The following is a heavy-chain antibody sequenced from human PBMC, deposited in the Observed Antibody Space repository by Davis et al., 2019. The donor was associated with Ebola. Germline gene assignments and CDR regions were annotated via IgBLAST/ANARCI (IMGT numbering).Heavy chain of an antibody. D-gene: IGHD4-11*01. V-gene: IGHV3-30*02. Sequence: GESLKISCAASGFTFSSYSMNWVRQAPGKGLEWVTLIRFDGNSEYYVDSVKGRFTISRDNAKNTVYLQMNSLKTEDAAVYYCAKDDRPYSNSYYYYYGMDVWGQGTTVTVSS. J-gene: IGHJ6*02. CDR3: AKDDRPYSNSYYYYYGMDV. CDR2: IRFDGNSE. CDR1: GFTFSSYS.